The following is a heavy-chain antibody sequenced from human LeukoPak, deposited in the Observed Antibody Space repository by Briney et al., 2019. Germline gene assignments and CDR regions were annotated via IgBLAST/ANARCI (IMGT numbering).Heavy chain of an antibody. CDR2: IYYSGST. CDR1: GGSISSYY. Sequence: PSETLSLTCTVSGGSISSYYWSWIRQPPGKGLEWIGYIYYSGSTNYNPSLKNRITMSIDTSKNQFSLKLNSVTAADTAVYYCAKDLRGSNAFDVWGQGTIVTVSS. CDR3: AKDLRGSNAFDV. D-gene: IGHD5-12*01. V-gene: IGHV4-59*01. J-gene: IGHJ3*01.